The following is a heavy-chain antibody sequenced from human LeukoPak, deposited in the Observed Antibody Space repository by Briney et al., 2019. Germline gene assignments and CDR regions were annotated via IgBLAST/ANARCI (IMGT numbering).Heavy chain of an antibody. CDR3: AGGQRVPLVPRNYYYYMDV. Sequence: SETLSLTCTVSGGSISSYYWSWIRQPAGKGLEWIGRIYTSGSTNYNPSLKSRVTMSVDTSKNQFSLKLSSVTAADTAVYYCAGGQRVPLVPRNYYYYMDVWGKGTTVTVSS. D-gene: IGHD3-10*01. V-gene: IGHV4-4*07. CDR1: GGSISSYY. J-gene: IGHJ6*03. CDR2: IYTSGST.